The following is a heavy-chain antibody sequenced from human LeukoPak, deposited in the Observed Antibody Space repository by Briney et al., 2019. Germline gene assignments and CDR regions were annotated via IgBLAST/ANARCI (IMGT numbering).Heavy chain of an antibody. D-gene: IGHD4-17*01. CDR1: GFAFSSYE. V-gene: IGHV3-23*01. CDR2: ISGSGGST. J-gene: IGHJ4*02. Sequence: GGSLRLSCAASGFAFSSYEMNWVRQAPGKGLEWVSAISGSGGSTYYADSVKGRFTISRDNSKNTLYLQMNSLRAEDTAVYYCAEDVMTTVFHFDYWGQGTLVTVSS. CDR3: AEDVMTTVFHFDY.